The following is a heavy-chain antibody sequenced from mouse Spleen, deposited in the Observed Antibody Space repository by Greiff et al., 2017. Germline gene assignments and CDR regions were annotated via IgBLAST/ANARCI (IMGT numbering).Heavy chain of an antibody. D-gene: IGHD2-3*01. V-gene: IGHV1-80*01. CDR2: IYPGDGDT. J-gene: IGHJ4*01. CDR3: ARQDGYYAMDY. Sequence: LVESGAELVKPGASVKISCKASGYAFSSYWMNWVKQRPGKGLEWIGQIYPGDGDTNYNGKFKGKATLTADKSSSTACMQLSSLTSEDSAVYFCARQDGYYAMDYWGQGTSVTVSS. CDR1: GYAFSSYW.